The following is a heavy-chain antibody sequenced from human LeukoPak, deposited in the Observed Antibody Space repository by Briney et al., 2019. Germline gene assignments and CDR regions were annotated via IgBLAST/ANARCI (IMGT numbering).Heavy chain of an antibody. CDR3: ARGLTTVTTALSWFDP. Sequence: SETLSLTCTVSGGSVSSGSYYWSWIRQPPGKGLEWIGCIYYSGSTNYNPSLKSRVTISVDTSKNQFSLKLSSVTAADTAVYYCARGLTTVTTALSWFDPWAREPWSPSPQ. J-gene: IGHJ5*02. V-gene: IGHV4-61*01. D-gene: IGHD4-17*01. CDR2: IYYSGST. CDR1: GGSVSSGSYY.